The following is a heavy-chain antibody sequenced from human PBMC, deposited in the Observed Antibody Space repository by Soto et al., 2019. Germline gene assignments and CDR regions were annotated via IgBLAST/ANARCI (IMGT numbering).Heavy chain of an antibody. CDR1: GGTFSSYA. J-gene: IGHJ6*02. D-gene: IGHD6-6*01. Sequence: ASVKVSCKASGGTFSSYAISWVRQAPGQGLEWMGGIIPIFGTANYAQKFQGRVTITADESTSTAYMELSSLRSEDTAVYYCAREGSIAARQGYYYYGMDVWGQGTTVTVSS. CDR3: AREGSIAARQGYYYYGMDV. V-gene: IGHV1-69*13. CDR2: IIPIFGTA.